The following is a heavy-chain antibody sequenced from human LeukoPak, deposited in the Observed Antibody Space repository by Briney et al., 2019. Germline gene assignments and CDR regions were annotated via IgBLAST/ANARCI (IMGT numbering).Heavy chain of an antibody. J-gene: IGHJ3*02. D-gene: IGHD1-26*01. V-gene: IGHV3-9*01. CDR1: GFTFDDYA. CDR2: ISWNSGSI. CDR3: AKGGGSYDDAFDI. Sequence: GRSLRLSCAASGFTFDDYAMHWVRQAPGKGLEWVSGISWNSGSIGYADSVKGRFTISRDNAKNSLYLQMNSLRAEDTALYYCAKGGGSYDDAFDIWGQGTMVTVSS.